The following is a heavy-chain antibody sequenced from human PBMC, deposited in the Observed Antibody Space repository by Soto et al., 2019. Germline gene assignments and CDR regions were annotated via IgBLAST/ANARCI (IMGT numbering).Heavy chain of an antibody. CDR2: IYHSGST. CDR3: ARGDSGYDSNYYYYGMDV. J-gene: IGHJ6*02. Sequence: SETLSLTCAVSGGSISSGGYSWSWIRQPPGKGLEWIGYIYHSGSTYYNPSLKSRVTISVDRSKNQFSLKLSSVTAADTAVYYCARGDSGYDSNYYYYGMDVWGQGTTVTVSS. CDR1: GGSISSGGYS. V-gene: IGHV4-30-2*01. D-gene: IGHD5-12*01.